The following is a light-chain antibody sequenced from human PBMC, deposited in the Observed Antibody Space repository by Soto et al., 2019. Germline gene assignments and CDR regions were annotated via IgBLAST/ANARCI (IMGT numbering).Light chain of an antibody. CDR1: QGFTTD. CDR3: QQYNNWPFS. Sequence: EPVMTQSPRTLAVSPGERATLSCRAGQGFTTDFAWYQQKSGQSPRLLIYDVSIRATGIPARFSGTGSETDFTLTISGLQSEDSAVYFCQQYNNWPFSFGQGTRLEIK. V-gene: IGKV3D-15*01. CDR2: DVS. J-gene: IGKJ5*01.